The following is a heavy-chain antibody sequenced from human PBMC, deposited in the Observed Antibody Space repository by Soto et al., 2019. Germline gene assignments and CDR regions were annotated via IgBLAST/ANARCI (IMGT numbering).Heavy chain of an antibody. J-gene: IGHJ4*02. V-gene: IGHV4-39*01. CDR1: GGSISSSSYY. D-gene: IGHD3-22*01. CDR2: IYYSGST. CDR3: ARHKTPLGYYYDSSGIDY. Sequence: SETLSLTCTVSGGSISSSSYYWGWIRQPPGKGLEWIGSIYYSGSTYYNPSLKSQVTISVDTSKNQFSLKRSSVTAADTAVYYWARHKTPLGYYYDSSGIDYWGQGTLVTVSS.